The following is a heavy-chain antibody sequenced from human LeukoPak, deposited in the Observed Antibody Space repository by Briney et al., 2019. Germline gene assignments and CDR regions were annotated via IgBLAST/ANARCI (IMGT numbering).Heavy chain of an antibody. V-gene: IGHV4-34*01. D-gene: IGHD3-3*01. CDR1: GGSFSGYY. J-gene: IGHJ4*02. Sequence: SETLSLTCALYGGSFSGYYWSWIRQPPGKGLEWIGQINHSGSTNYNPSLKSRVTISVDTSKIQFSLNLSSVTAADTAIYYCARGLASGYPPIPFDYWGQGTQVTVSS. CDR2: INHSGST. CDR3: ARGLASGYPPIPFDY.